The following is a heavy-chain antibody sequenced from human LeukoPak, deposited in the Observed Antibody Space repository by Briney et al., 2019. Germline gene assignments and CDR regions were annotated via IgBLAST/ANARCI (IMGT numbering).Heavy chain of an antibody. CDR1: GFTFSSYG. CDR3: AKVQQWLAPLDY. CDR2: ISYDGSNK. J-gene: IGHJ4*02. V-gene: IGHV3-30*18. D-gene: IGHD6-19*01. Sequence: PGESLRLSCAASGFTFSSYGMHWVRQAPGKGLEWVAVISYDGSNKYYADSVKGRFTISRDNSKNTLYLQMNSLRAEDTAVYYCAKVQQWLAPLDYWGQGTLVTVSS.